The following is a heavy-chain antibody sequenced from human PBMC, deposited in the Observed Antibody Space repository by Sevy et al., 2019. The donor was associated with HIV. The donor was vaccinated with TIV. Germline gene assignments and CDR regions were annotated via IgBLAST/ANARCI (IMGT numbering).Heavy chain of an antibody. J-gene: IGHJ5*02. Sequence: GGSLRLSCAASGFTFSSYGMHWVRQAPGKGLEWVAVIWYDETNKYYAHSVNGRFTIYRDNSKNTLYLQMKSLRAEDTGVYYFATDGSSGSGCSWFRRLMNLFDPWGQRTLVTVSS. D-gene: IGHD2-15*01. CDR3: ATDGSSGSGCSWFRRLMNLFDP. V-gene: IGHV3-33*01. CDR1: GFTFSSYG. CDR2: IWYDETNK.